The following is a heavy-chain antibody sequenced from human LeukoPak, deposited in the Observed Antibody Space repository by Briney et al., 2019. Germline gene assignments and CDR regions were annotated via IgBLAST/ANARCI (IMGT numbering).Heavy chain of an antibody. Sequence: ASVKVSCKASGYTFTSYDINWVRQATGQGLEWMGWMNPNSGNTGYAQKFQGRVTITRNTSISTAYMELSSLRSEDTAVYYCARGFTYYYDSSGYYLDAFDIWGQGTMVTVSS. CDR1: GYTFTSYD. V-gene: IGHV1-8*03. CDR3: ARGFTYYYDSSGYYLDAFDI. J-gene: IGHJ3*02. D-gene: IGHD3-22*01. CDR2: MNPNSGNT.